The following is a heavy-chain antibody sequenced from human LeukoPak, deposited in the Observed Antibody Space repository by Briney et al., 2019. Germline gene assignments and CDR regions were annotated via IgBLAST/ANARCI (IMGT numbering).Heavy chain of an antibody. CDR2: IKQDGGQI. CDR3: ARLGARQMLEY. V-gene: IGHV3-7*01. CDR1: GFTFSGFS. D-gene: IGHD4-17*01. J-gene: IGHJ4*02. Sequence: GGSLRLSCAASGFTFSGFSMSWVRQAPGKGLEWVANIKQDGGQIYYLESVKGRFTVSRDNAKNSLYLQMNSLRAEDTAVYYCARLGARQMLEYWGQGTLVTVSS.